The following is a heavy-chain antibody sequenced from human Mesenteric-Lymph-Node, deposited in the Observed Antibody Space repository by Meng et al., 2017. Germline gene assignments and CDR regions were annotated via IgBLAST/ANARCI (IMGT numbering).Heavy chain of an antibody. CDR3: AHTQKYYYDSSGYYLPDAFDI. CDR2: IYWNDDK. J-gene: IGHJ3*02. Sequence: SGPTLVKPTQTLTLTCTFSGFSLSTSGVGVGWIRQPPGKALEWLALIYWNDDKRYSPSLKSRLTITKYTSKNQVVLTMTNMDPVDTATYYFAHTQKYYYDSSGYYLPDAFDIWGQGTMVNVSS. CDR1: GFSLSTSGVG. V-gene: IGHV2-5*01. D-gene: IGHD3-22*01.